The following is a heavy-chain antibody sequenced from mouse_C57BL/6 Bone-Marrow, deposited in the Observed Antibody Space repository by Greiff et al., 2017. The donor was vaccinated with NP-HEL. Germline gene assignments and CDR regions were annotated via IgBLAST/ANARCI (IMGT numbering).Heavy chain of an antibody. J-gene: IGHJ3*01. D-gene: IGHD4-1*01. CDR3: ARRELGRGFAY. V-gene: IGHV2-9-1*01. Sequence: VMLVESGPGLVAPSQSLSITCTVSGFSSTSYAISWVRQPPGQGLEWLGVIWTGGGTNYNSALKSRLSISKDNSKSQVFLKMNSLQTDDTARYDCARRELGRGFAYWGQGTLVTVSA. CDR2: IWTGGGT. CDR1: GFSSTSYA.